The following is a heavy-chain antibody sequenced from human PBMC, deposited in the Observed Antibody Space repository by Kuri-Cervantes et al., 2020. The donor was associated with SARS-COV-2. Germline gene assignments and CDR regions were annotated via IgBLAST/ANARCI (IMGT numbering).Heavy chain of an antibody. V-gene: IGHV4-34*01. Sequence: SESLSLTCAVYGGSFSGYYWSWIRQPPGKGLEWVGVINHSGSTNYNPSLKSQVTISVDTSKNQFSLKLSSVTAADTAVYYCARGARDYGGNSEFYYWGQGTLVTVSS. J-gene: IGHJ4*02. CDR2: INHSGST. CDR1: GGSFSGYY. CDR3: ARGARDYGGNSEFYY. D-gene: IGHD4-23*01.